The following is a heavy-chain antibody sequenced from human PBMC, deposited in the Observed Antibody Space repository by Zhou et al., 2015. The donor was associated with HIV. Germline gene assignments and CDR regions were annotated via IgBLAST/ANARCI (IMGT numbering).Heavy chain of an antibody. CDR2: IIPIFGTA. CDR3: ARDPSPGIAVAGTHYYYGMDV. D-gene: IGHD6-19*01. J-gene: IGHJ6*02. CDR1: SSYA. V-gene: IGHV1-69*01. Sequence: SSYAISWVRQAPGQGLEWMGGIIPIFGTANYAQKFQGRVTITADESTSTAYMELSSLRSEDTAMYYCARDPSPGIAVAGTHYYYGMDVWGQGTTVTVSS.